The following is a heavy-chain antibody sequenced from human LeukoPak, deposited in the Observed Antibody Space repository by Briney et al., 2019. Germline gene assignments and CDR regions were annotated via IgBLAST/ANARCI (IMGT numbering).Heavy chain of an antibody. V-gene: IGHV4-34*01. D-gene: IGHD1-26*01. CDR1: GGSFSGYY. Sequence: PSETLFLTCAVYGGSFSGYYWSWIRQPPGKGLEWIGEINHSGSTNYNPSLKSRVTISVDTSKNQFSLKLSSVTAADTAVYYCARLVAYRREYYGMDVWGQGTTVTVSS. J-gene: IGHJ6*02. CDR2: INHSGST. CDR3: ARLVAYRREYYGMDV.